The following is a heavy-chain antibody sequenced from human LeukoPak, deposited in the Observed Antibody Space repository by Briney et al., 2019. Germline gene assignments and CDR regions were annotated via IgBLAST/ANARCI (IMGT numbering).Heavy chain of an antibody. CDR1: GFTVSSNY. Sequence: GSLRLSCAASGFTVSSNYMSWVRQAPGKGLEWIGYIYYSGSTNYNPSLKSRATISVDTSKNQFSLKLSSVTAADTAVYYCARAPSSGYYSFWGQGTLVTVSS. V-gene: IGHV4-59*02. CDR3: ARAPSSGYYSF. CDR2: IYYSGST. D-gene: IGHD3-22*01. J-gene: IGHJ4*02.